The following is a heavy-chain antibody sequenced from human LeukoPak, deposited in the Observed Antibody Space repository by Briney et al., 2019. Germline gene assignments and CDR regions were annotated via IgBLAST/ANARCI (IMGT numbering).Heavy chain of an antibody. CDR3: ASHARGVNLHGIDY. CDR1: GGSISSYY. Sequence: SETLSLTCTVSGGSISSYYWSWIRQPPGKGLEWIGYNYNSGSTNYNPSLKSRVTISVDTSKNQVSPNLTSVTAADTAVYYCASHARGVNLHGIDYWGQGTLVTVSS. V-gene: IGHV4-59*01. CDR2: NYNSGST. D-gene: IGHD3-10*02. J-gene: IGHJ4*02.